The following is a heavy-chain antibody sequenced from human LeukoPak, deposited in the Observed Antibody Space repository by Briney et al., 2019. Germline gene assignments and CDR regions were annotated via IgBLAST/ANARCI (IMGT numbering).Heavy chain of an antibody. Sequence: GGSLRLSCAASGFTFSSYIMNWVRQAPGKGLEWVSYISSSSSTIYYADSVKGRFTISRDNAKNSLYLQMNSLRDEDTAVYYCASHYDILTGSNRCDYWGQGTLVTVSS. CDR1: GFTFSSYI. V-gene: IGHV3-48*02. CDR2: ISSSSSTI. CDR3: ASHYDILTGSNRCDY. D-gene: IGHD3-9*01. J-gene: IGHJ4*02.